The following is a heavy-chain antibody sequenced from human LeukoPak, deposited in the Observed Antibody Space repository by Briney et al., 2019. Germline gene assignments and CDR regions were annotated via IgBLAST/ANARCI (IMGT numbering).Heavy chain of an antibody. J-gene: IGHJ4*02. CDR2: INPNSGGT. Sequence: GASVKVSCKASGDTLTGYYMHWVRQAPGQWLEWMGRINPNSGGTNYAQKFQGRVTMTRDTSISTAYMELSRLRSDDTAVYYCARANWGSPFDYWGQGTLVTVSS. V-gene: IGHV1-2*06. D-gene: IGHD7-27*01. CDR1: GDTLTGYY. CDR3: ARANWGSPFDY.